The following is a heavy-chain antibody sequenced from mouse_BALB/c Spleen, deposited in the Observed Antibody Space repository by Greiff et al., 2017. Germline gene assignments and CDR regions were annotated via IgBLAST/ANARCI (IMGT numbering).Heavy chain of an antibody. D-gene: IGHD1-1*01. CDR1: GFTFSSYY. CDR3: ARRGYGSSYDYFDY. CDR2: INSNGGST. Sequence: EVKLMESGGGLVKLGGSLKLSCAASGFTFSSYYMSWVRQTPEKRLELVAAINSNGGSTYYPDTVKGRFTISRDNAKNTLYLQMSSLKSEDTALYYCARRGYGSSYDYFDYWGQGTTLTVSS. J-gene: IGHJ2*01. V-gene: IGHV5-6-2*01.